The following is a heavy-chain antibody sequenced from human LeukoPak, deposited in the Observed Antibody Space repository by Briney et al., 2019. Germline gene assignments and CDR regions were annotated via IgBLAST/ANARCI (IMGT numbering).Heavy chain of an antibody. CDR2: FDPEDGET. CDR1: GYTLTELS. D-gene: IGHD3-10*01. J-gene: IGHJ4*02. Sequence: ASVKVSCKVSGYTLTELSMHWVRQAPGKGLEWMGGFDPEDGETIYAQKFQGRVTMAEDTSTDTAYMELSSLRSEDTAVYYCATEANYYGSGGFDYWGQGTLVTVSS. CDR3: ATEANYYGSGGFDY. V-gene: IGHV1-24*01.